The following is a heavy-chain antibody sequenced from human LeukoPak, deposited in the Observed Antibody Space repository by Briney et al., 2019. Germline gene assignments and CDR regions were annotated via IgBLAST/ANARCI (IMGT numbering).Heavy chain of an antibody. Sequence: GGSLRLSCAASGLAFSAYKMHWVRQAPRKGLVWVSRISTDGYTTDYADFVQGRFTASRDNTKNTWSLEMNSLRAEDTAVYYCARDTGSGYCSGGRCRGAFDIWGQGTTVTVSS. CDR1: GLAFSAYK. CDR3: ARDTGSGYCSGGRCRGAFDI. D-gene: IGHD2-15*01. CDR2: ISTDGYTT. V-gene: IGHV3-74*01. J-gene: IGHJ3*02.